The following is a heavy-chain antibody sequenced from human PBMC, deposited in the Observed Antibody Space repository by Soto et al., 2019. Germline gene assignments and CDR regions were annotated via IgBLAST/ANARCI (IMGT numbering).Heavy chain of an antibody. CDR2: IIPILGIA. CDR3: ARRSSSWYDPRYYYYGMDV. Sequence: SVKVSCKASGGTFSSYTIGWVRQAPGQGLEWMGRIIPILGIANYAQKFQGRVTITADKSTSTAYMELSSLRSEDTAVYYCARRSSSWYDPRYYYYGMDVWGQGTTVTVSS. J-gene: IGHJ6*02. V-gene: IGHV1-69*02. CDR1: GGTFSSYT. D-gene: IGHD6-13*01.